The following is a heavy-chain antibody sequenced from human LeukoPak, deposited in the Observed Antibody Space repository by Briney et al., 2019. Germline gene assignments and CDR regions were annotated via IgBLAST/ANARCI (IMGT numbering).Heavy chain of an antibody. CDR2: ITWDGSRT. CDR1: GFTFDDYV. Sequence: SGGSLRLSCAASGFTFDDYVFHWVRQAPGKGLEWVSLITWDGSRTYYANSVKGRFTVSRDNSKNFLYLQMNSLRAEDTAVYYCARDLLLYFGEVTMAFDYWGLGTLVTVSS. V-gene: IGHV3-43D*03. D-gene: IGHD3-10*01. CDR3: ARDLLLYFGEVTMAFDY. J-gene: IGHJ4*02.